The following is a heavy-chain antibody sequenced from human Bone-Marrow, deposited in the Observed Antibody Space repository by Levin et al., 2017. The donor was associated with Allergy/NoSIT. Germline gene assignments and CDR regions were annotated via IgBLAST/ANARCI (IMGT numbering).Heavy chain of an antibody. V-gene: IGHV3-30*18. D-gene: IGHD5-12*01. CDR2: FSYDGTKI. CDR1: GFNFNNYA. CDR3: AKEGYSGNDAPNSDALDV. J-gene: IGHJ3*01. Sequence: GESLKISCAASGFNFNNYAMSWVRQAPGKGLEWVAIFSYDGTKIHYADSVQGRFSISRDKSKNTLYLQMNTLTGDDTAVYYCAKEGYSGNDAPNSDALDVWGQGTTVIVSS.